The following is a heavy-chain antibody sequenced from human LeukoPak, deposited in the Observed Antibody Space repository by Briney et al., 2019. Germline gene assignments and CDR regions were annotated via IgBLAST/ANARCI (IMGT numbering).Heavy chain of an antibody. CDR2: IIPILDIA. CDR3: ARDERDGYSLRY. D-gene: IGHD5-24*01. V-gene: IGHV1-69*04. J-gene: IGHJ4*02. Sequence: EASVKVSCKASGYTFTSYDINWVRQAPGQGLEWMGRIIPILDIANHAQKFQGRVTITADKSTSTAYMELSSLRSADTAIYYCARDERDGYSLRYWGQGTLVTVSS. CDR1: GYTFTSYD.